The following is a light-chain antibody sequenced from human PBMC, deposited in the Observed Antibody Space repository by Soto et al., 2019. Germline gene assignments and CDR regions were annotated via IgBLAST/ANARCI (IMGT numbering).Light chain of an antibody. V-gene: IGKV3-20*01. CDR2: GAS. Sequence: EIVLTQSPGTLSLSPGERATLSCRASQSVSSSYLAWYQQKPGQAPRLLIYGASSRATGIPDRFSGSGPGTDFTLTISRLEPEDVAVYYCQQYCSSSITFGQGTRLESK. CDR1: QSVSSSY. CDR3: QQYCSSSIT. J-gene: IGKJ5*01.